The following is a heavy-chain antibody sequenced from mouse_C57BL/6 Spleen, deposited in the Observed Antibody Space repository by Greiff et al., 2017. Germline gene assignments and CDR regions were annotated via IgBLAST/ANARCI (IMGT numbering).Heavy chain of an antibody. D-gene: IGHD1-1*01. V-gene: IGHV5-6*01. J-gene: IGHJ4*01. CDR2: ISSGGSYT. CDR1: GFTFSSYG. Sequence: DVQLVESGGDLVKPGGSLKLSCAASGFTFSSYGMSWVRQTPDKRLEWVATISSGGSYTYYPDSVKGRFTISRDNAKNTLYLQMSSLKSEDTAMYYCARPDYGSSYGAMDYWGQGTSVTVSS. CDR3: ARPDYGSSYGAMDY.